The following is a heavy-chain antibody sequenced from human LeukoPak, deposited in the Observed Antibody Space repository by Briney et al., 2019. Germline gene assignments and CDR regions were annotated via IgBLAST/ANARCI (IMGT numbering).Heavy chain of an antibody. D-gene: IGHD3-22*01. CDR2: ISGSGGST. CDR1: GFTFSSYA. V-gene: IGHV3-23*01. J-gene: IGHJ4*02. CDR3: AKVSVVHTYYYDSSGYYY. Sequence: PGGSLRLFCAASGFTFSSYAMSWVRQAPGKGLEWVSAISGSGGSTYYANSVKGRFTISRDNSKNTLYLQMNSLRAEDTAVYYCAKVSVVHTYYYDSSGYYYWGQGTLVTVSS.